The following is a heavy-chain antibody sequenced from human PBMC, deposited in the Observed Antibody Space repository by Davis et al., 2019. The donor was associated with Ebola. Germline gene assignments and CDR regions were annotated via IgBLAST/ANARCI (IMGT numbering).Heavy chain of an antibody. CDR3: ARDRWLRFYSTFGPFDI. J-gene: IGHJ3*02. Sequence: SQTLSLTCAISGDSVSSNSAAWNWIRQSPSRGLEWLGRTYYRSKWYNDYAVSVKSRITINPDTSKNQFSLQLNSVTPEDTALYYCARDRWLRFYSTFGPFDIWGQGTMVTVSS. D-gene: IGHD5-12*01. CDR2: TYYRSKWYN. CDR1: GDSVSSNSAA. V-gene: IGHV6-1*01.